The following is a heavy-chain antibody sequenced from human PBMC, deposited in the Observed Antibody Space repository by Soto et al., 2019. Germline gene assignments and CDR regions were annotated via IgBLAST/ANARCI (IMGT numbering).Heavy chain of an antibody. V-gene: IGHV3-33*08. D-gene: IGHD1-26*01. CDR3: ASDIVGASASYGLDV. Sequence: QPGGSLRLSCAASGFTFSSYSMNWVRQAPGKGLEWVAIIWHDGNNKYYADSVGGRFIISRDNSKNRLYLQMNSLRAEDTAVYYCASDIVGASASYGLDVWGQGTPVTVSS. CDR1: GFTFSSYS. CDR2: IWHDGNNK. J-gene: IGHJ6*02.